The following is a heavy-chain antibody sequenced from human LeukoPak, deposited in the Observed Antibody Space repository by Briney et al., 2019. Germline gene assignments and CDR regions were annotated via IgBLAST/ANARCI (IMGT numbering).Heavy chain of an antibody. V-gene: IGHV3-21*01. J-gene: IGHJ4*02. CDR2: ISSSSSYI. Sequence: GGSLRLSCAASGFTFSSYSMTWVRQAPGKGLEWVSSISSSSSYIYYADSVKGRFTISRDNAKNSLYLQMNSLRAEDTAVYYCARHWTIAAAGLDYWGQGTLVTVSS. CDR3: ARHWTIAAAGLDY. CDR1: GFTFSSYS. D-gene: IGHD6-13*01.